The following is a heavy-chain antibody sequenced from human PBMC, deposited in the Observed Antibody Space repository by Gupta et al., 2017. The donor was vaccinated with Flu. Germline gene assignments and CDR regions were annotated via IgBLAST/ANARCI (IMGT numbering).Heavy chain of an antibody. CDR3: AKDDDLNYYHHGLDV. Sequence: QAPGKGLEWVSLITASGAATYYAESVEGRFTISRDNSKNTLYLQMNRLTTEDTAVYYCAKDDDLNYYHHGLDVWGQGTPVTVSS. V-gene: IGHV3-23*01. J-gene: IGHJ6*02. CDR2: ITASGAAT.